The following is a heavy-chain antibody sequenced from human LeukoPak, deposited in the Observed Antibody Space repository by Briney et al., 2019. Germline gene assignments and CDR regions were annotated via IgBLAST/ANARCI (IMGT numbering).Heavy chain of an antibody. CDR3: TTVERWLLRSSPY. CDR1: GFTFSNAW. Sequence: GGSLRLSCAASGFTFSNAWMTWVRQAPGKGLEWVGRIKTKIDGETTDYAAPVEGRFTISRDDSKNTLYLQMNSLKTDDTAVYYSTTVERWLLRSSPYWGQGTLVTVSS. V-gene: IGHV3-15*01. CDR2: IKTKIDGETT. J-gene: IGHJ4*02. D-gene: IGHD5-24*01.